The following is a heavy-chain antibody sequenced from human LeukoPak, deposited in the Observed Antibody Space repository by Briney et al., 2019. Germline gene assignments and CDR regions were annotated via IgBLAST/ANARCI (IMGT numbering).Heavy chain of an antibody. CDR1: GYSISSGYY. CDR3: AITEGGFGY. Sequence: SETLSLTCTVSGYSISSGYYWGWIRQPPGKGLEWIGSIYHSGSTYYNPPLKSRVTISVDTSKNQFSLKLSSVTAADTAVYYCAITEGGFGYWGQGTLVTVSS. CDR2: IYHSGST. V-gene: IGHV4-38-2*02. J-gene: IGHJ4*02. D-gene: IGHD3-16*01.